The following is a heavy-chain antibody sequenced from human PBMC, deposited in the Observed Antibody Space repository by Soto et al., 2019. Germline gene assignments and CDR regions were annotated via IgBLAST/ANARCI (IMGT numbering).Heavy chain of an antibody. CDR1: GFTFSSYS. V-gene: IGHV3-21*01. CDR2: ISSSSSYT. J-gene: IGHJ6*03. D-gene: IGHD2-2*02. CDR3: ARESYEDIVVVPAAIDYYYYYYMDF. Sequence: GGSLRLSCAASGFTFSSYSMNWVRQAPGKGLEWVSSISSSSSYTYYADSVKGRFTISRDNAKNSLYLQMNSLRAEDTAVYYCARESYEDIVVVPAAIDYYYYYYMDFRGKGTSVTVSS.